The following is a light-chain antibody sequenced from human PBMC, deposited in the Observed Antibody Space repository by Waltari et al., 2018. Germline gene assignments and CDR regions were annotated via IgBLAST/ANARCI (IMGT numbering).Light chain of an antibody. V-gene: IGKV1-5*03. CDR3: QQYYHLYPYA. CDR2: RAS. J-gene: IGKJ2*01. Sequence: DFQMTQSPSTLSASVGDRVTITCRASQTIDVWLAWYPHKAGKAPELLISRASDLQSGVPSRFSGSGSGTEFSLTINNLQPDDFATYYCQQYYHLYPYAFGQGTKLEIK. CDR1: QTIDVW.